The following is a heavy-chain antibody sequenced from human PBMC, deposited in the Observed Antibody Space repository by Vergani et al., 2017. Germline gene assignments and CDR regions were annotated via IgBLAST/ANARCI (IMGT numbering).Heavy chain of an antibody. D-gene: IGHD3-22*01. V-gene: IGHV4-39*07. J-gene: IGHJ6*02. CDR2: SYYSGST. CDR1: GGSISSSSYY. Sequence: QLQLQESGPGLVKPSETLSLTCTVSGGSISSSSYYWGWIRQPPGKGLEWIGSSYYSGSTYYNPSLKSRVTISVDTSKNQFSLKLSSVTAADTAVYYCARDALPYYYDSKERLVWGQGTTVTVSS. CDR3: ARDALPYYYDSKERLV.